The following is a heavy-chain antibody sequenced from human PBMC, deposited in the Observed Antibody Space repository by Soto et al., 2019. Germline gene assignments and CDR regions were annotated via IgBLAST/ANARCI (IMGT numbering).Heavy chain of an antibody. V-gene: IGHV4-59*01. CDR3: ARTIVVVPAASSASVYYYMDV. J-gene: IGHJ6*03. D-gene: IGHD2-2*01. CDR1: GGSISRYY. Sequence: SETLSLTCPVSGGSISRYYWCWLRQPPGKGLEWIGYIYYSGSTNYNPSLKSRVTISVDTSKNQFSLKLSSVTAADTAVYYCARTIVVVPAASSASVYYYMDVWGKGTTVTVSS. CDR2: IYYSGST.